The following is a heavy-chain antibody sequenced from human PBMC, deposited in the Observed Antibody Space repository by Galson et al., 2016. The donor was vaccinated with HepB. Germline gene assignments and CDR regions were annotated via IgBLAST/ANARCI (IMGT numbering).Heavy chain of an antibody. CDR2: ITRSGSQT. CDR1: GFDFSTYC. Sequence: SLRLSCAASGFDFSTYCMNWVRQAPGKGLEWVSSITRSGSQTYYADSVKGRFTISRDNAKKALALQMNSLRAEDTALYYCVGDYSDFDAFNLWGQGTMVAVSS. CDR3: VGDYSDFDAFNL. J-gene: IGHJ3*01. D-gene: IGHD4-11*01. V-gene: IGHV3-21*01.